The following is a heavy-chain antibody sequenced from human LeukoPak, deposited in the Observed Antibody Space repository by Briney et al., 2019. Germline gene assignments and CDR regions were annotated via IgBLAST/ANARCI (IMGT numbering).Heavy chain of an antibody. Sequence: PGGSLRLSCAASGFTSSSYWMSWVRQAPGKGLEWVANIKKDGSDKYYVDSVKGRFTISRDNAKNSLYLQMNSLRAEDTAVYYCAREAGIASHFDYWGQGALVTVSS. V-gene: IGHV3-7*01. CDR3: AREAGIASHFDY. D-gene: IGHD2-21*01. CDR2: IKKDGSDK. CDR1: GFTSSSYW. J-gene: IGHJ4*02.